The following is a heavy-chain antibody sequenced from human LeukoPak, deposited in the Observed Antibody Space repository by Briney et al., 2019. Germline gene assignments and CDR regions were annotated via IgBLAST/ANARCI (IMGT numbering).Heavy chain of an antibody. CDR2: ISGSGGST. CDR3: ARVVSSVGY. Sequence: GGSLRLSCAASGFTFSSYVMSWVRQAPGKGLEWVSAISGSGGSTYHADSVKGRFTISRDNSKNTLYLQMNSLRAEDTAVYYCARVVSSVGYWGQGTLVTVSS. D-gene: IGHD6-6*01. V-gene: IGHV3-23*01. CDR1: GFTFSSYV. J-gene: IGHJ4*02.